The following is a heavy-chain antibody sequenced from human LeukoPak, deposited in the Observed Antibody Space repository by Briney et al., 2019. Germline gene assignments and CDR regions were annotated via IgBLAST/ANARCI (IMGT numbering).Heavy chain of an antibody. V-gene: IGHV3-30*02. Sequence: PGGSLRLSCAASGFTFSSYGMHWVRQAPGKGLEWVAFIRYDGSNKYYADSVKGRFTISRDNSKNTLYLQMNSLRAEDTAVYYCARGQPRDYYDSSGSSRMLAFDIWGQGTMVTVSS. J-gene: IGHJ3*02. D-gene: IGHD3-22*01. CDR1: GFTFSSYG. CDR3: ARGQPRDYYDSSGSSRMLAFDI. CDR2: IRYDGSNK.